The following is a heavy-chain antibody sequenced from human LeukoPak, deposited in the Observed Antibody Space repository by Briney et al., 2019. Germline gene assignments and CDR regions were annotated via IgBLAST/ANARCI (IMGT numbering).Heavy chain of an antibody. J-gene: IGHJ6*03. CDR1: GGTFSSYA. CDR2: IIPIFGTA. D-gene: IGHD6-6*01. Sequence: SVKVSCKASGGTFSSYAFSWVRQAPGQGLEWMGGIIPIFGTANYAQKFQGRVTITTDESTSTAYMERSSLRAEDTAVYYCPRTLYSSSRGGDYYYYRDVWGKGTTDSV. CDR3: PRTLYSSSRGGDYYYYRDV. V-gene: IGHV1-69*05.